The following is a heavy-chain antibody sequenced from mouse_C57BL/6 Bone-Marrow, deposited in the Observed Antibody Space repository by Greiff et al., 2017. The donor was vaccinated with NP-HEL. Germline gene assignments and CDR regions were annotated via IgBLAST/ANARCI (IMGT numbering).Heavy chain of an antibody. Sequence: QVQLQQSGTELVKPGASVKLSCKASGYTFTSYWMHWVKQRPGQGLEWIGNINPSNGGTNYNEKFKSKATLTVDKSSSTAYMQLSSLTSEDSAVYYCARVFYYYGSSYPTLFAYWGQGTLVTVSA. CDR1: GYTFTSYW. V-gene: IGHV1-53*01. CDR3: ARVFYYYGSSYPTLFAY. D-gene: IGHD1-1*01. J-gene: IGHJ3*01. CDR2: INPSNGGT.